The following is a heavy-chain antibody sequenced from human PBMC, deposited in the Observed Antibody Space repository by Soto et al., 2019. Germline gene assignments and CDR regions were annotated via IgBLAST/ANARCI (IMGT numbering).Heavy chain of an antibody. V-gene: IGHV3-23*01. J-gene: IGHJ4*02. D-gene: IGHD3-10*01. CDR1: GFTFSSSA. CDR3: AKMAYFGDPPGGDS. CDR2: ISGSGVTT. Sequence: EVQLLESGGGLVQPGGSLRLSCAVSGFTFSSSAMSWVRQAPGKGLEWVSAISGSGVTTYYADSVEGRFTISRDNSKNTLHLQMNSLGAEDTALYYCAKMAYFGDPPGGDSWGQGTLVTVSS.